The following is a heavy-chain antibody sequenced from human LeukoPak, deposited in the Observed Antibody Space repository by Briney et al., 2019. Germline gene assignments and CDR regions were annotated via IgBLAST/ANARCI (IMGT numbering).Heavy chain of an antibody. CDR1: GFTFSSYA. CDR2: ISYDGSNK. D-gene: IGHD5-18*01. J-gene: IGHJ4*02. V-gene: IGHV3-30*04. CDR3: ARDKNTAMAFDY. Sequence: PGGSLRLSCAASGFTFSSYAMHWVRQAPGKGLEWVAVISYDGSNKYYADSVKGRFTISRDNSKSTLYLQMNSLRAEDTAVYYCARDKNTAMAFDYWGQGTLVTVSS.